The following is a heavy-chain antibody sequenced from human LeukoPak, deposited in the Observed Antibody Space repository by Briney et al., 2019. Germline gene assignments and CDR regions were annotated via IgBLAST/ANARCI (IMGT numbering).Heavy chain of an antibody. D-gene: IGHD3-10*01. CDR3: ARDFTYYYGSGSPGP. CDR2: ISYDGGNK. CDR1: GFTFTTYG. V-gene: IGHV3-30*03. J-gene: IGHJ5*02. Sequence: GGSLRLSCAASGFTFTTYGMHWVRQAPGKGLEWVAVISYDGGNKYYADSVKGRFTISRDNYKDTLYLQMNSLRAEDTAVYYCARDFTYYYGSGSPGPWGQGTLVTVSS.